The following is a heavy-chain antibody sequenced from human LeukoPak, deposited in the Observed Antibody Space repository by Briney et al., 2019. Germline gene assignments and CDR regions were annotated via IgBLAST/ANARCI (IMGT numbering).Heavy chain of an antibody. CDR3: ARDMGWGAAVALNWFDP. Sequence: GGSLRLSCAASGFTFSRYDMHWVRQTTGKGLEWVSAIGTAGDTYYPDSVKGRFTISRDNAKNSLYLQMNSLRAEDTAVYYCARDMGWGAAVALNWFDPWGQGTLVTVSS. V-gene: IGHV3-13*01. J-gene: IGHJ5*02. CDR2: IGTAGDT. D-gene: IGHD6-19*01. CDR1: GFTFSRYD.